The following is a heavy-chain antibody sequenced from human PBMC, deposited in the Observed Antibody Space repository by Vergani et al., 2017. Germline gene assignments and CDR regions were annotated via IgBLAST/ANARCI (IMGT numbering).Heavy chain of an antibody. CDR3: ARAGGYCSGGSCLYMSGYYYYGMDV. Sequence: QVQLEESGPGLVKPSETLSLTCTVSGGSFNTYYWSWIRQSPGKGLEWIGYIYYSGSTNYNPSLKSRVTISVDTSKNQFSLKLSSVTAADTAVYYCARAGGYCSGGSCLYMSGYYYYGMDVWGQGP. CDR2: IYYSGST. CDR1: GGSFNTYY. V-gene: IGHV4-59*13. D-gene: IGHD2-15*01. J-gene: IGHJ6*02.